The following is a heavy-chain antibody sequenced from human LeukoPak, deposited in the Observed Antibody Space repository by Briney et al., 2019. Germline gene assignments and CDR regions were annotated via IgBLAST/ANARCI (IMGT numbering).Heavy chain of an antibody. CDR1: GFTFSGHH. CDR3: TRVLTTDRGWYTFEF. J-gene: IGHJ4*02. CDR2: GPARNKPNSCST. Sequence: GGSLRLSCEGSGFTFSGHHMDWVRQAPGMGLEWVGRGPARNKPNSCSTQYAASVRGRFTISRDDSKNSLYLQINSLRTEDTAMYYCTRVLTTDRGWYTFEFWGQGVLVTVSS. V-gene: IGHV3-72*01. D-gene: IGHD6-19*01.